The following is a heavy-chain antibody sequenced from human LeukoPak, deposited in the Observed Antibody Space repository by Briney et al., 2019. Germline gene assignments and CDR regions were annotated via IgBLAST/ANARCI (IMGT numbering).Heavy chain of an antibody. CDR1: GFTFSDYV. J-gene: IGHJ4*02. Sequence: GGSLRLSCAASGFTFSDYVMHWVRQAPGKGLEWVAVISKDGSDKYYPGSVRGRFTISRDNSKNTIYLQMDSLRAEDTAIYYCARDYWWNYDYWGQGTLVTVSS. V-gene: IGHV3-30-3*01. CDR2: ISKDGSDK. D-gene: IGHD1-7*01. CDR3: ARDYWWNYDY.